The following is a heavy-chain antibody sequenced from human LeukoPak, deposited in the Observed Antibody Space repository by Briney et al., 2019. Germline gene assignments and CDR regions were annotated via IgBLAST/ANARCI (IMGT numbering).Heavy chain of an antibody. D-gene: IGHD6-13*01. Sequence: ASVKVSCKASGYTFISYGINWVRQAPGQWLEWMGWISAYNGNTNYAQKVQGRVTMTTDTSTTTAYMELRSLRSDDTAVYYCATDTSYSWYDTFGEYWGQGTLVTVSS. J-gene: IGHJ4*02. V-gene: IGHV1-18*01. CDR3: ATDTSYSWYDTFGEY. CDR1: GYTFISYG. CDR2: ISAYNGNT.